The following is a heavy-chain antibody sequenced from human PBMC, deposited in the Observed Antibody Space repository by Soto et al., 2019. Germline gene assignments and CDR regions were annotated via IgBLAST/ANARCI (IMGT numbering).Heavy chain of an antibody. V-gene: IGHV1-18*01. CDR2: ISPFNGNT. D-gene: IGHD3-16*01. CDR1: GYPFTHYG. J-gene: IGHJ6*02. CDR3: ARDQSFDRAYYYGIDV. Sequence: QVQLVQSGAEVKKPGASVRVSCKSSGYPFTHYGITWIRQAPGQGLEWMGWISPFNGNTNYGQTLQGRVTLTTETYTSTVYMELRSLRSDDTAVYYCARDQSFDRAYYYGIDVWGQGTTVTVSS.